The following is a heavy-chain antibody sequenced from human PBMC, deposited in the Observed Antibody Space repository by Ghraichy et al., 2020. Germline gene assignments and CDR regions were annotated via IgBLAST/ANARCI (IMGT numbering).Heavy chain of an antibody. V-gene: IGHV4-34*01. D-gene: IGHD4-17*01. CDR2: INHSGST. CDR1: GGSFSGYY. Sequence: SQTLSLTCAVYGGSFSGYYWSWIRQPPGKGLEWIGEINHSGSTNYNPSLKSRVTISVDTSKNQFSLKLTSVTAADTAVYYCARLTVTTGAWVYWGQGTLVTVSS. CDR3: ARLTVTTGAWVY. J-gene: IGHJ4*02.